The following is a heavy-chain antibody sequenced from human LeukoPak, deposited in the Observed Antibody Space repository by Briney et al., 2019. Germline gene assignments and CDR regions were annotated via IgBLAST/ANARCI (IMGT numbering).Heavy chain of an antibody. V-gene: IGHV1-69*02. CDR1: GGTFSSYT. D-gene: IGHD2-21*01. CDR2: IIPILGIA. CDR3: ARSRGIPEYYFDY. J-gene: IGHJ4*02. Sequence: SVKVSCKASGGTFSSYTISWVRQAPGQGLEWMGRIIPILGIANYAQKFQGRVTITADKSTSTAYMELSSLRSEDTAVYYCARSRGIPEYYFDYWGQGTLVTVSS.